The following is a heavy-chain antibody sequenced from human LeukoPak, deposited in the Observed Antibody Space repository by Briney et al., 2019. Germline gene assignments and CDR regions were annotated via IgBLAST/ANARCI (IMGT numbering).Heavy chain of an antibody. Sequence: GEALQISFKGSGYDFTIYWIGWVRPMPGKGRGWRGIIYPGDSDTRYSPSFQGQVTISVDKSISTAYLQWSSLKVSDTAIYYCAIFDFLFGEIDNWFDPWGQGTQVTVSS. D-gene: IGHD3-16*01. J-gene: IGHJ5*02. CDR2: IYPGDSDT. CDR1: GYDFTIYW. CDR3: AIFDFLFGEIDNWFDP. V-gene: IGHV5-51*01.